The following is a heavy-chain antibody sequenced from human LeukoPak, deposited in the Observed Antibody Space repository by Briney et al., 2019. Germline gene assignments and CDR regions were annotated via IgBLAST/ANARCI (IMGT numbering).Heavy chain of an antibody. V-gene: IGHV3-48*03. CDR2: ISSSGSTI. J-gene: IGHJ3*02. CDR3: ARLGYCSSTSCYGEDAFDI. Sequence: GGSLRLSCAASEFTFSSYEMNWVRQAPGKGLEWVSYISSSGSTIYYADSVKGRFTISRDNAKNSLYLQMNSLRAEDTAVYYCARLGYCSSTSCYGEDAFDIWGQGTMVTVSS. D-gene: IGHD2-2*01. CDR1: EFTFSSYE.